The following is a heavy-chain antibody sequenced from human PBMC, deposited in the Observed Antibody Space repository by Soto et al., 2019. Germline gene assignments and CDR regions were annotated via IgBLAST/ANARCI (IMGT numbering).Heavy chain of an antibody. D-gene: IGHD1-20*01. V-gene: IGHV3-23*01. CDR2: IGSVGGDT. CDR1: GFTFYSYA. Sequence: VQLLESGGGLVQPGGSLRLSCAASGFTFYSYAMSWVRQAPGKGLEWVSTIGSVGGDTYYADSVKGRFIISRDDSKNTLLLQMNSLRAEDTAVYYCVKDRMAYNSVWDPFDIWGQGTMVTVSS. J-gene: IGHJ3*02. CDR3: VKDRMAYNSVWDPFDI.